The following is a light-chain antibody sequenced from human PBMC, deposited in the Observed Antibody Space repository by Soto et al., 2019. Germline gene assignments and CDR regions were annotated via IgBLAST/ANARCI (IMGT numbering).Light chain of an antibody. CDR3: QQYGRSPFT. CDR2: GAS. CDR1: QSIYLNA. V-gene: IGKV3-20*01. Sequence: EIVLTQSPGTLYLSPGERATLSCRASQSIYLNALDWYQQKPGQTPRLLIYGASTRATDIPDRVSGSGSRTDFALTISRLEPEDCAMYYCQQYGRSPFTFGPGTRVDLK. J-gene: IGKJ3*01.